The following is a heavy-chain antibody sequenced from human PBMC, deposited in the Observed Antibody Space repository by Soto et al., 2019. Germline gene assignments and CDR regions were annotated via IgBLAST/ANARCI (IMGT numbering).Heavy chain of an antibody. CDR1: GFTFTSAW. CDR3: AREGLVAAAGRRNWFDP. J-gene: IGHJ5*02. CDR2: IKSKTDGGTT. D-gene: IGHD6-13*01. Sequence: EVQLVESGGGLVKPGGSLRLSCAASGFTFTSAWMNWVRQAPGKGLEWVGRIKSKTDGGTTNYAAPVQGRFTISRDNAKNSLYLQMNSLRAEDTAVYYCAREGLVAAAGRRNWFDPWGQGTLVTVSS. V-gene: IGHV3-15*01.